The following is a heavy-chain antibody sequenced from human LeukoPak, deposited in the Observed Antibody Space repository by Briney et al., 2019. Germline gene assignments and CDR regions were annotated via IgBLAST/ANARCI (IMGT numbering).Heavy chain of an antibody. J-gene: IGHJ4*02. CDR3: AREAYSGSYFVNY. D-gene: IGHD1-26*01. Sequence: PETLSLTCAVYGGSFSGYYWSWIRQPPGKGLEWIGEINHSGSTNCNPSLKSRVSISVDTSKNQFSLKVSSVTAADTAVYYCAREAYSGSYFVNYWGQGTLVTVSS. CDR1: GGSFSGYY. V-gene: IGHV4-34*01. CDR2: INHSGST.